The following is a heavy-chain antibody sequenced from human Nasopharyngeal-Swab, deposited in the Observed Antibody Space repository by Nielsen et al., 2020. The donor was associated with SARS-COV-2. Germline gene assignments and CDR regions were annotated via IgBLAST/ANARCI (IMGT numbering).Heavy chain of an antibody. V-gene: IGHV3-33*01. CDR2: IWYDGSNK. CDR3: ARDRCSSTSCYYYYMDV. J-gene: IGHJ6*03. Sequence: LSLTCAASGFTFSSYGMHWVRQAPGKGLEWVAVIWYDGSNKYYADSVKGRFTISRDNSKNTLYLQMNSLRAEDTAVYYCARDRCSSTSCYYYYMDVWGKGTTVTVSS. CDR1: GFTFSSYG. D-gene: IGHD2-2*01.